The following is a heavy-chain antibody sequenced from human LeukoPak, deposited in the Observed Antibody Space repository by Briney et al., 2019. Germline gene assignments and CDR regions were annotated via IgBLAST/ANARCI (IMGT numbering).Heavy chain of an antibody. Sequence: PGRSLRLSCAASGFTFSGYALSWVRQAPGKGLEWVSTIRGSDGSTYYTDSVKGRFTISRDNSKNTLYLQMNSLRAEDTAVYYCAKGGALGFFDPWGQGTLVTVSS. CDR3: AKGGALGFFDP. CDR2: IRGSDGST. J-gene: IGHJ5*02. V-gene: IGHV3-23*01. CDR1: GFTFSGYA. D-gene: IGHD3-16*01.